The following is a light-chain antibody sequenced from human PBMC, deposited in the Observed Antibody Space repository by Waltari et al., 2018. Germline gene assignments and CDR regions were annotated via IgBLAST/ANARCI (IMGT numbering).Light chain of an antibody. CDR2: KAS. V-gene: IGKV1-5*03. CDR3: QQYNTYSS. J-gene: IGKJ2*03. Sequence: DIQMTQSPSTLSASVGDTITITCRASQSISNYLAWYQQKPGKAPKLLIYKASTSGSGVPSRFSGSGSGTEFTHTINSLQPDDFATYYCQQYNTYSSFGQGTKLEIK. CDR1: QSISNY.